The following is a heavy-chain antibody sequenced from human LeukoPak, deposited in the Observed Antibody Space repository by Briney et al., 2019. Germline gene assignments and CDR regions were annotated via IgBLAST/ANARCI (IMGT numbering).Heavy chain of an antibody. Sequence: GRSLRLSCAASGFTFSSYAMHWVRQASGKGLEWVAVISYDGSNKYYADSVKGRFTISRDNAKNTLYLQMNSLRAEDTAVYYCARRSSGPLYYYYYYMDVWGKGTTVTVSS. D-gene: IGHD3-22*01. CDR1: GFTFSSYA. J-gene: IGHJ6*03. V-gene: IGHV3-30*04. CDR3: ARRSSGPLYYYYYYMDV. CDR2: ISYDGSNK.